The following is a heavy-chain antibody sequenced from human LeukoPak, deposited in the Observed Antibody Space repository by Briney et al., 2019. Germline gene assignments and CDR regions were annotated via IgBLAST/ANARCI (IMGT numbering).Heavy chain of an antibody. J-gene: IGHJ4*02. Sequence: GASVKVSCKASGYTFTSYGISWVRQAPGQGLEWMGWISAYNGNTNYAQKLQGRVTMTTDTSTSTAYMELRSLRSDDTAVYYCARTYYDILTGYYGYLDYWGQGTLVTVSS. CDR1: GYTFTSYG. CDR3: ARTYYDILTGYYGYLDY. D-gene: IGHD3-9*01. V-gene: IGHV1-18*01. CDR2: ISAYNGNT.